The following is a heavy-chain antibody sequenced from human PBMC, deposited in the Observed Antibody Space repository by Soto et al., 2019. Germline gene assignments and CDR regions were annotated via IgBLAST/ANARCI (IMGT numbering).Heavy chain of an antibody. CDR3: ARDSNSYSRPLVTYYYGMEV. CDR1: GYSFSSYG. D-gene: IGHD5-18*01. V-gene: IGHV1-18*01. J-gene: IGHJ6*02. Sequence: QVQLVQSGTEVKKPGASVKVSCKTSGYSFSSYGISWVRQAPGQGLEWMGWISGYKGDTKYARKFQGRLTLTTATSTTTAYLELRDLTSDDPAVYYCARDSNSYSRPLVTYYYGMEVWGQGTTVSVSS. CDR2: ISGYKGDT.